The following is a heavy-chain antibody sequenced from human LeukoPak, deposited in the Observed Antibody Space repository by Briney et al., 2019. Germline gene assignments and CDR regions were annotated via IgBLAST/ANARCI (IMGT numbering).Heavy chain of an antibody. D-gene: IGHD3-22*01. CDR3: ARASGTMIAGAQGGAFDI. J-gene: IGHJ3*02. V-gene: IGHV1-8*01. CDR2: MNPNSGNI. CDR1: GYTLTNYD. Sequence: GASVKVSCKASGYTLTNYDINWARQATGQGLEWMGWMNPNSGNIGYAQKFQGRVTMTRDTSTSTVYMELSSLRSEDTAVYYCARASGTMIAGAQGGAFDIWGQGTMVTVSS.